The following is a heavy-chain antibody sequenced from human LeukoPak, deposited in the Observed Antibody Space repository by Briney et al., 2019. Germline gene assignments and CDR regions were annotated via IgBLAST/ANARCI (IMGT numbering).Heavy chain of an antibody. V-gene: IGHV4-31*11. CDR1: GGSFSGYY. CDR3: ARVFAPAMVKRTFDI. CDR2: IYYSGST. J-gene: IGHJ3*02. Sequence: TLSLTCAVYGGSFSGYYWGWIRQHPGRGLEFIGYIYYSGSTYYNPSLQSRVTISVDTSKNQFSLNLSSVTAADTAVYYCARVFAPAMVKRTFDIWGQGTKVTVSS. D-gene: IGHD5-18*01.